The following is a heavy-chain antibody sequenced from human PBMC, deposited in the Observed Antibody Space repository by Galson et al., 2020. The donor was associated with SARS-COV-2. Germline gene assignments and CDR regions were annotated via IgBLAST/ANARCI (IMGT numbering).Heavy chain of an antibody. J-gene: IGHJ4*02. CDR3: ARGDMRNDYFDY. V-gene: IGHV3-74*01. Sequence: GGPLRLSCAASGFTFSSYWMHWVRQAPGKGLVWVSRIYSEGSSTSYADSVKGRFTISGDDAKNTLYLHMRSLRAEDTAVYYCARGDMRNDYFDYWGQGTLVTVSS. CDR1: GFTFSSYW. CDR2: IYSEGSST. D-gene: IGHD3-16*01.